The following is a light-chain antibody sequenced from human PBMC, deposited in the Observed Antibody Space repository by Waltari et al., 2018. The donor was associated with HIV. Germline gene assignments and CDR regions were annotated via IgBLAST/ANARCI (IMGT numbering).Light chain of an antibody. CDR1: SSDVGGSNH. J-gene: IGLJ1*01. V-gene: IGLV2-14*01. CDR2: DVS. Sequence: QSALPQPASVSGSPGQSLTISCTGTSSDVGGSNHASWYQQHPGNAPKLMIYDVSNRPSGVSNRFSGSKSGNTAPLTISGLQAEDEAHYYCSSYTSSSTLVFGTGTKVTVL. CDR3: SSYTSSSTLV.